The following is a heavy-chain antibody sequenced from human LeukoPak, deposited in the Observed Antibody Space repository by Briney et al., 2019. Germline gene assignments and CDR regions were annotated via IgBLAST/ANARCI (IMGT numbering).Heavy chain of an antibody. J-gene: IGHJ4*02. CDR3: ARGKRELTSRYFDY. V-gene: IGHV1-2*02. D-gene: IGHD1-26*01. CDR1: GYTLTGYY. CDR2: INPNSGGT. Sequence: ASVKVSCKASGYTLTGYYMHWVRQAPGQGLEWMGWINPNSGGTNYAQKFQGRVTMTRDTSISTAYMELSRLRSDDTAVYYCARGKRELTSRYFDYWGQGTLVTVSS.